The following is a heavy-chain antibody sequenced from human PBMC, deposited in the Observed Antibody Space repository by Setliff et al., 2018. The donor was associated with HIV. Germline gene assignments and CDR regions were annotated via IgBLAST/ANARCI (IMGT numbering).Heavy chain of an antibody. Sequence: PSETLSLTCTVSGGSISSNSYYWGWIRQPPGKGLEWIGSIYYSGSTYYNPSLKSRVTISVDTSKSQFSLKLSSVTAADTAVYYCARGLWFGGSYWFDPWGQGTLVTVS. CDR2: IYYSGST. J-gene: IGHJ5*02. D-gene: IGHD3-10*01. V-gene: IGHV4-39*07. CDR1: GGSISSNSYY. CDR3: ARGLWFGGSYWFDP.